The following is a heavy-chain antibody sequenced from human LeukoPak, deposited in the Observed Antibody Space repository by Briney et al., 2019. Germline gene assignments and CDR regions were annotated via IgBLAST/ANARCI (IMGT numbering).Heavy chain of an antibody. CDR1: GFTFSSYS. J-gene: IGHJ6*04. V-gene: IGHV3-21*01. CDR3: ARDGGGVVVVVAATTGTGMDV. D-gene: IGHD2-15*01. Sequence: PGGSLRLSCAASGFTFSSYSMNWVRQAPGKGLEWVSSISSSSSYIYYADSVKGRFTISRDNAKNSPYLQMNSLRAEDTAVYYCARDGGGVVVVVAATTGTGMDVWGKGTTVTVSS. CDR2: ISSSSSYI.